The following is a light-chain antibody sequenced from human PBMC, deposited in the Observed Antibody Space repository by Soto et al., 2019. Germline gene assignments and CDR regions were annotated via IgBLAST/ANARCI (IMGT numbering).Light chain of an antibody. CDR2: LNSDGSH. J-gene: IGLJ2*01. Sequence: QPVLTQSPSASASLGASVKLTCTLSSGHSSYAIAWHQQQPEKGPRYLMKLNSDGSHSKGDGIPDRFSGSSSRAERYLTISRLQSEDEADYYCPTWGTGIQGVFGGGTKLPVL. CDR1: SGHSSYA. V-gene: IGLV4-69*01. CDR3: PTWGTGIQGV.